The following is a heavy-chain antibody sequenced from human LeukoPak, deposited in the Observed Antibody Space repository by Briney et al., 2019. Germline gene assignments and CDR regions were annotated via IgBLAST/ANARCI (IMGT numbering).Heavy chain of an antibody. CDR2: IYYSGST. J-gene: IGHJ4*02. Sequence: SETLSLTCTVTGGSISSYYWSWIRQPPGKGLEWIGYIYYSGSTNYNPSLKSRVTISVDTSKNQFSLKLSSVTAADTAVYYCASENGSGWPYFDYWGQGTLVTVSS. CDR3: ASENGSGWPYFDY. D-gene: IGHD6-19*01. CDR1: GGSISSYY. V-gene: IGHV4-59*01.